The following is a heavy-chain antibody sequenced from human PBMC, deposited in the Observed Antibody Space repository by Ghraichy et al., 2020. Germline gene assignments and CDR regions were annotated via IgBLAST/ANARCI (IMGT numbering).Heavy chain of an antibody. CDR2: IRSKTNNYAT. CDR3: SRLQPWTTYYDSNNYYVFDY. V-gene: IGHV3-73*01. J-gene: IGHJ4*02. CDR1: GFTFSGSA. D-gene: IGHD3-22*01. Sequence: GGSLRLSCAASGFTFSGSAMNWVRQASGKGLEWIGRIRSKTNNYATAYGASVKGRFTISRDDSKNTAHLQVNRLKTEDTAVYYCSRLQPWTTYYDSNNYYVFDYWGRGTLVTVSS.